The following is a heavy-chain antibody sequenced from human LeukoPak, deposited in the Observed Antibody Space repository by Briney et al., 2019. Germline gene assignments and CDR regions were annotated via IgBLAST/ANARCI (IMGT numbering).Heavy chain of an antibody. V-gene: IGHV3-7*01. Sequence: GGSLRLSCVASGFTFSSYWMSWFRQAPGEGLEWVANIKEDGSEKYYADYVKGRFTISRGNAKNSLSLQMSSLRDEDTAVFYCARSRTAYYNVYADFWGQGTLVTVSS. CDR2: IKEDGSEK. D-gene: IGHD1-26*01. CDR1: GFTFSSYW. CDR3: ARSRTAYYNVYADF. J-gene: IGHJ4*02.